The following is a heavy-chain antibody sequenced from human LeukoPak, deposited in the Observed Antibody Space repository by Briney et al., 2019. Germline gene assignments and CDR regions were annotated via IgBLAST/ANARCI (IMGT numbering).Heavy chain of an antibody. D-gene: IGHD1-1*01. CDR1: GGSISSGDYY. J-gene: IGHJ2*01. CDR3: AREVDNPYWYFDL. Sequence: PSETLSLTCTVSGGSISSGDYYWSWIRQPPGKGLEWIGYIYYSGSTYYNPSLKSRVTISVDTSKNQFSLKLSSVTAADTAVYYCAREVDNPYWYFDLWGRGTLVTVSS. V-gene: IGHV4-30-4*08. CDR2: IYYSGST.